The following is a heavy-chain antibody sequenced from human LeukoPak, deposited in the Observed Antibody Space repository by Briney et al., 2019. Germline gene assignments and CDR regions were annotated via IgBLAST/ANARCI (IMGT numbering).Heavy chain of an antibody. J-gene: IGHJ6*02. Sequence: SETLSLTCTVSGGSISSYYWSWIRQPPGKGLEWIGYIYYSGSTNYNPSLKSRVTISVDTSKNQFSLKLSSVTAADTAVYYCARQDSSGYYYPYYYYYGMDVWGQGTTVTVSS. V-gene: IGHV4-59*01. CDR3: ARQDSSGYYYPYYYYYGMDV. CDR2: IYYSGST. CDR1: GGSISSYY. D-gene: IGHD3-22*01.